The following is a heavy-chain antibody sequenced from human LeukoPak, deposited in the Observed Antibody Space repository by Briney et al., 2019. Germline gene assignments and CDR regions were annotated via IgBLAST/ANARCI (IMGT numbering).Heavy chain of an antibody. CDR3: ARFRTIDYYYGMDV. CDR2: IIPIFGTA. J-gene: IGHJ6*02. CDR1: GGTFSSYA. Sequence: ASVKVSCKASGGTFSSYAISWVRQAPGQGLEWMGGIIPIFGTANYAQKFQGRVTITADESTSTACMELSSLRSEDAAVYYCARFRTIDYYYGMDVWGQGTTVTVSS. V-gene: IGHV1-69*13.